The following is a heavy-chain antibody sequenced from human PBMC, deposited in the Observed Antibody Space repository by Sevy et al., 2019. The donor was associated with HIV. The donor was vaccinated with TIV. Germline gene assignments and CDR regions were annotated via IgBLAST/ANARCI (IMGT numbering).Heavy chain of an antibody. Sequence: GGSLRLSCAASGFTFSNYWMSWVRQAPGKGLEWVANIKQDGSDKYYVDSVKGRFTISRDNAKNSLFLQMNSLRAEDTAVYYCARAGLSYYGSGTYDYWGQGTRVTVSS. D-gene: IGHD3-10*01. V-gene: IGHV3-7*01. J-gene: IGHJ4*02. CDR3: ARAGLSYYGSGTYDY. CDR2: IKQDGSDK. CDR1: GFTFSNYW.